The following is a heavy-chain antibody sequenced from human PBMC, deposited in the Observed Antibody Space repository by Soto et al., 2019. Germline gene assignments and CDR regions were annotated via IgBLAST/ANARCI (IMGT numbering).Heavy chain of an antibody. Sequence: SETLSLTCYVSCASISSGDYYWSWIRQPPGKGLECIGYISYTGSPYYNPSLKSRLTMSVDASKNHFSLKLGSVTAADTAVYYCARDPSSGGYCPGPCFDNWCQGTQVTVSS. D-gene: IGHD2-21*01. J-gene: IGHJ4*02. V-gene: IGHV4-30-4*01. CDR3: ARDPSSGGYCPGPCFDN. CDR2: ISYTGSP. CDR1: CASISSGDYY.